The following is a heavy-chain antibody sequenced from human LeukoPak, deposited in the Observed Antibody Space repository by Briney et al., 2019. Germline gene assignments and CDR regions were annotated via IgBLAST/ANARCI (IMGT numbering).Heavy chain of an antibody. CDR2: ISYDGNNK. Sequence: GGSLRLSCAASGFTFSTSGMHWVRQAPGKGLEWVAVISYDGNNKYYADSVKGRFTISRDNSKNTLYLQMNSLRAEDTAVYYCATYYYDSSGYYPDAFDIWGQGIMVTVSS. CDR1: GFTFSTSG. J-gene: IGHJ3*02. V-gene: IGHV3-33*05. D-gene: IGHD3-22*01. CDR3: ATYYYDSSGYYPDAFDI.